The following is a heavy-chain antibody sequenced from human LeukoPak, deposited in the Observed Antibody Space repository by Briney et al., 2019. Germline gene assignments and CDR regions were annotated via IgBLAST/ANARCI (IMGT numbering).Heavy chain of an antibody. V-gene: IGHV3-33*06. CDR3: AKDYSASDDSPGGEGFDY. CDR2: IWYDGSNK. J-gene: IGHJ4*02. CDR1: GFTFSTYA. D-gene: IGHD2-8*02. Sequence: GGSLRLSCAASGFTFSTYAMSWVRQAPGKGLEWVAVIWYDGSNKYYADSVKGRFTISRDNSKNTLYLQMNSLRAEDTAVYYCAKDYSASDDSPGGEGFDYWGQGTLVTVSS.